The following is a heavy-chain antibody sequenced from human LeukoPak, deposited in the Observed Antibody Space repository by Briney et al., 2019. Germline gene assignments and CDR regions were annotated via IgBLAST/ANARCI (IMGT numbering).Heavy chain of an antibody. CDR3: TRDSRSSGLTVDY. CDR1: GFTFSSHW. Sequence: GGSLRLSCAASGFTFSSHWMHWVRQAPGKGLVWVSRVNSDGSSTSYAASVEGRFTISRDNAKNTLYLQMNSLRDEDTAVYYCTRDSRSSGLTVDYWGQGTLVTVSS. CDR2: VNSDGSST. D-gene: IGHD6-19*01. V-gene: IGHV3-74*01. J-gene: IGHJ4*02.